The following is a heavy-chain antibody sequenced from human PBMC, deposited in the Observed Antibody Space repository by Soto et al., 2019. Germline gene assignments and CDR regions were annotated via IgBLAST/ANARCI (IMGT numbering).Heavy chain of an antibody. CDR1: GYTFTSYG. D-gene: IGHD2-15*01. Sequence: ASGKVSCKASGYTFTSYGISWVRQAPGQGLEWMGWISAYNGNTNYAQKLQGRVTMTTDTSTSTAYMELRSLRSDDTAVYYCARDRCSGGSCYLDNWFDPWGQGTLVTVSS. CDR3: ARDRCSGGSCYLDNWFDP. V-gene: IGHV1-18*01. J-gene: IGHJ5*02. CDR2: ISAYNGNT.